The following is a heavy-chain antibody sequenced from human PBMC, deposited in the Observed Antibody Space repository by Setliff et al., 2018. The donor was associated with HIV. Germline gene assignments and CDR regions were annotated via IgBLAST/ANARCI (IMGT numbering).Heavy chain of an antibody. Sequence: GGSLRLSCAASGFTFSNYAMGWVRQGPGKGQEWVSSLSGSGGSTYYADSVKGRFTISRDNSKNTLYLRMNSLRAEDTAVYYCAQAQTSVSGSYYQYLQHWGQGTLVTVSS. D-gene: IGHD3-10*01. V-gene: IGHV3-23*01. J-gene: IGHJ1*01. CDR3: AQAQTSVSGSYYQYLQH. CDR2: LSGSGGST. CDR1: GFTFSNYA.